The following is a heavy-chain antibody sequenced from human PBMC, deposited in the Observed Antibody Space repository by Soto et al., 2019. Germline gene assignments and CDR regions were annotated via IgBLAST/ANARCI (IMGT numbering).Heavy chain of an antibody. D-gene: IGHD5-12*01. CDR2: ISYNGNNK. Sequence: QVQLVESGGGVVQPGRSLRLACATSGFIFSSHALHWVRQAPGKGLGWVAVISYNGNNKYQADSVKGRFTISRDNSQDTLYLQMNRLRAEDTAVYYCAREMWATADYGLDVWGQGTTVTVSS. CDR1: GFIFSSHA. V-gene: IGHV3-30-3*01. CDR3: AREMWATADYGLDV. J-gene: IGHJ6*02.